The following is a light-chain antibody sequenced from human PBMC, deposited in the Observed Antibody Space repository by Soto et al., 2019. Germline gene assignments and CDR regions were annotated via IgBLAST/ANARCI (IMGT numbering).Light chain of an antibody. CDR3: SSYAGSNIVV. V-gene: IGLV2-8*01. CDR1: SSDVGGYNF. CDR2: EVS. J-gene: IGLJ2*01. Sequence: QSVLTQPPSASGSPGQSVTISCTGTSSDVGGYNFVSRYQQHPGKAPKLMIYEVSERPSGVPDRFSGSKSGNTASLTVSGLQAEDEADYYCSSYAGSNIVVFGGGTKLTVL.